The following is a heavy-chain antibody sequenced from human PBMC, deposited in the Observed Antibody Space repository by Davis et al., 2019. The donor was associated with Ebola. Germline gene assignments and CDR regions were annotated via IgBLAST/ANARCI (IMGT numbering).Heavy chain of an antibody. Sequence: ASVKVSCKTSGYTFTSYDINWVRQATGQGLEWMGWMNPNSGNTGYAQKFQGRVTMTRNTSISTAYMELSSLRSEDTAVYYCARGGRIVVVTAIQYWGQGTLVTVSS. CDR1: GYTFTSYD. CDR2: MNPNSGNT. D-gene: IGHD2-21*02. CDR3: ARGGRIVVVTAIQY. V-gene: IGHV1-8*01. J-gene: IGHJ4*02.